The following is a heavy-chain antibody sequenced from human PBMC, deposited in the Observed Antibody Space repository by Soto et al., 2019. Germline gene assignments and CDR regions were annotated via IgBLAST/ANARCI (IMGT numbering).Heavy chain of an antibody. CDR1: GGTFSSYA. D-gene: IGHD5-18*01. J-gene: IGHJ6*02. V-gene: IGHV1-69*01. CDR3: ARAGEPGYSDDYYYGMDV. CDR2: IIPIFGTA. Sequence: QVQLVQSGAEVKKPGSSVKVSCKASGGTFSSYAISWVRQAPGQGLEWMGGIIPIFGTANYAQKFQGRVTITADESTSTAYMELSSLRSEDTAVYYCARAGEPGYSDDYYYGMDVWGQGTTVTVSS.